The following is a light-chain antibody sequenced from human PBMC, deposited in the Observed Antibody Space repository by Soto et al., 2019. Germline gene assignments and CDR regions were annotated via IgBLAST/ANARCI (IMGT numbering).Light chain of an antibody. CDR3: SSFTTASTYV. Sequence: SVLTQPASVSGSPGQSITISCTGTSSDVGANIFVSWYQQHPGKVPKLMIYTVSSRPSGVSQRFSGSKSGNTASLTISGLQAEDEADYYCSSFTTASTYVFGTGTKVTVL. V-gene: IGLV2-14*01. CDR1: SSDVGANIF. CDR2: TVS. J-gene: IGLJ1*01.